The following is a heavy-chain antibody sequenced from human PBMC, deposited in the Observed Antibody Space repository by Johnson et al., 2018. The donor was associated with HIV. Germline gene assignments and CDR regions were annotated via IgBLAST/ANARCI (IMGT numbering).Heavy chain of an antibody. J-gene: IGHJ3*02. CDR2: ISSSGSTI. CDR1: GFTFSDYY. Sequence: QVQLVESGGGLVKPGGSLRLSCAASGFTFSDYYMSWIRQAPRKGLEWLSYISSSGSTIYYADSVKGRFTISRDNAKNSLYLQMSSLRAEDTAVYYCAREGVAVRYIDDAFDIWVQGTMVTVSS. D-gene: IGHD3-9*01. CDR3: AREGVAVRYIDDAFDI. V-gene: IGHV3-11*04.